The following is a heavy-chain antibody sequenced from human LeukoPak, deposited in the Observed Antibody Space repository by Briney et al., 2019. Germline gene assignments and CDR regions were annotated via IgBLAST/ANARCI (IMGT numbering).Heavy chain of an antibody. CDR2: IYHSGST. CDR1: GYSISNGYY. V-gene: IGHV4-38-2*01. Sequence: PSETLSLTCAVAGYSISNGYYWGWIRQPPGKGLEWIGSIYHSGSTYYNPSLKSRVTISVDTSKNQFSLKLSSVTAADTAVYYCVLYCTNGVCPNGYWGQGTLVTVSS. D-gene: IGHD2-8*01. J-gene: IGHJ4*02. CDR3: VLYCTNGVCPNGY.